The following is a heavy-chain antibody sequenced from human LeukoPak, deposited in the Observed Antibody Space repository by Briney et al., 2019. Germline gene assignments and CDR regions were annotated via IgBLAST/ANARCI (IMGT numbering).Heavy chain of an antibody. CDR2: ISGSGGST. J-gene: IGHJ4*02. CDR3: AKPKYSSGWYFDY. CDR1: GFTFSSYA. D-gene: IGHD6-19*01. Sequence: AGSLRLSCAASGFTFSSYAMSWVRQAPGKGLEWVSGISGSGGSTYYADSVKGRFTISRDNSKNTLYLQMNSLRADDSAVYYCAKPKYSSGWYFDYWGQGTLVTVSS. V-gene: IGHV3-23*01.